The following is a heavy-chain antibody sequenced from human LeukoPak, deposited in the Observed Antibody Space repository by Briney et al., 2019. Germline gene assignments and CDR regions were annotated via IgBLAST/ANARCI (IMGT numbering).Heavy chain of an antibody. D-gene: IGHD3-10*01. V-gene: IGHV3-21*01. CDR1: GFTFSSYS. CDR2: ISSSSSYI. J-gene: IGHJ6*03. Sequence: PGGSLRLSCAASGFTFSSYSMNWVRQAPGKGLEWVSSISSSSSYIYYADSVKGRFTISRDNAKNSLYLQMNSLRAEDTAVYYCARECPRRQLLWFGELFEFADYYYYMDVWGKGTTVTISS. CDR3: ARECPRRQLLWFGELFEFADYYYYMDV.